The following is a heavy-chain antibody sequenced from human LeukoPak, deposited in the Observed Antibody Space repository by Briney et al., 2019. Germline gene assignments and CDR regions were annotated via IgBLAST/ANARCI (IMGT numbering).Heavy chain of an antibody. V-gene: IGHV4-34*01. Sequence: SETLSLTCAVYGGSFSGYYWSWIRQPPGKGLEWIGEINHSGSTNYNPSLKSRVTISVDTSKNQFSLKLSSVTAADTAVYYCARAGRPLSYGIPFDYWGQGTLVTVSS. J-gene: IGHJ4*02. CDR2: INHSGST. CDR3: ARAGRPLSYGIPFDY. D-gene: IGHD5-18*01. CDR1: GGSFSGYY.